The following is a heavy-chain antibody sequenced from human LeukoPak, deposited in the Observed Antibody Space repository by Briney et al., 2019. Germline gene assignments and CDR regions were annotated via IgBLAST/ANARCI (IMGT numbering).Heavy chain of an antibody. J-gene: IGHJ6*02. D-gene: IGHD3-10*01. CDR1: GFTFSTYA. CDR2: VSGSGDST. CDR3: ALKGGHNYYGSGGPLDV. V-gene: IGHV3-23*01. Sequence: GGSLRLSCAVSGFTFSTYAMSWVRQAPGKGLEWVSTVSGSGDSTNYADSVKGRFTISRDSSKSTLYLQMNSLRAEDTAIYYCALKGGHNYYGSGGPLDVWGLGTTVTISS.